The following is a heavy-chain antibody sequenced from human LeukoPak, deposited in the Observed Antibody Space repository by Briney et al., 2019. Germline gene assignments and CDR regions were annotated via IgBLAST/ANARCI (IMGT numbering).Heavy chain of an antibody. Sequence: NPSETLSLTCAVYGGSFSGYYWSWIRQPPGKGLEWIGEINHSGSTNYNPSLKSRVTISLDTSKNQFSLKLSSVTAADTAVYYCAGRGYSYGDYWGQGTLVTVSS. D-gene: IGHD5-18*01. V-gene: IGHV4-34*01. CDR2: INHSGST. CDR1: GGSFSGYY. CDR3: AGRGYSYGDY. J-gene: IGHJ4*02.